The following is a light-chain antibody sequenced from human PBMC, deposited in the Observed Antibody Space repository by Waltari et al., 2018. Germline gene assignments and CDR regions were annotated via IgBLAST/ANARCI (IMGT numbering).Light chain of an antibody. Sequence: QSALTQPASVSGSPGQSITLSCSGTDSDAGAYDFVYLYQLHPGNAPHLIIYEVSNRPSGISNRFSASKSGNTASLTISGLQAEDEADYYCSSYTTSSAPGVFGTGTRVTVL. J-gene: IGLJ1*01. CDR2: EVS. V-gene: IGLV2-14*01. CDR1: DSDAGAYDF. CDR3: SSYTTSSAPGV.